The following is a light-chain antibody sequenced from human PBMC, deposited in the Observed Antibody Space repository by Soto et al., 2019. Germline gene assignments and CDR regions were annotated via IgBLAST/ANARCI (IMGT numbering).Light chain of an antibody. CDR2: EVT. J-gene: IGLJ2*01. V-gene: IGLV2-14*01. CDR1: SSDVGRFNY. CDR3: SSYTSSYTVI. Sequence: QSALTQPASVSGSPGQSITISCTGTSSDVGRFNYVSWYQQHPGEVPKLMIYEVTNRPSGVSNRFSGSKSGNTASLTISGLQTEDEADYYCSSYTSSYTVIFGGGTKVTVL.